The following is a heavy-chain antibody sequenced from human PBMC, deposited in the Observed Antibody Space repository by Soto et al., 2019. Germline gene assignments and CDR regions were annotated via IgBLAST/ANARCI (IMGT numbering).Heavy chain of an antibody. J-gene: IGHJ4*02. CDR3: ARDVSPTY. CDR1: GDSISPYY. CDR2: IYYSGSP. Sequence: SSETLSLTCIVSGDSISPYYWTWIRQPPGKGLEWIGHIYYSGSPNYNPSLKSRATISVDTSKSQFSLKLSSVTAADTAVYYCARDVSPTYWGQGMLVTVSS. V-gene: IGHV4-59*01.